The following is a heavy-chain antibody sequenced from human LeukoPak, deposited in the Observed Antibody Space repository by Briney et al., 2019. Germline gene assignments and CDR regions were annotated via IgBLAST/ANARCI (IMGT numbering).Heavy chain of an antibody. J-gene: IGHJ4*02. D-gene: IGHD2-15*01. Sequence: PGGSLRLSCAASGVPFSSYAMSWVRQAPGKGLEWVSAICGDDGRTYYADSVKGRFTISRDNSKNTLYLQMSSLRADDTAVYYCAKGAGGSCYSGSGYWGQGTLVTVSS. CDR1: GVPFSSYA. CDR2: ICGDDGRT. V-gene: IGHV3-23*01. CDR3: AKGAGGSCYSGSGY.